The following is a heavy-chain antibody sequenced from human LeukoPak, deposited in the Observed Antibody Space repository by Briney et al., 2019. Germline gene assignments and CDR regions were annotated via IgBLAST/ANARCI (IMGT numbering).Heavy chain of an antibody. CDR2: ISSSSSYI. CDR3: ARASPITGTDY. V-gene: IGHV3-21*01. D-gene: IGHD1-20*01. Sequence: PGGSLRLSCVASGFTFSNSSMTWVRQAPGKGLGWVSSISSSSSYIYYADSVKGRFTISRDNAKNSLYLQMNSLRAEDTAVYYCARASPITGTDYWGQGTLVTVSS. CDR1: GFTFSNSS. J-gene: IGHJ4*02.